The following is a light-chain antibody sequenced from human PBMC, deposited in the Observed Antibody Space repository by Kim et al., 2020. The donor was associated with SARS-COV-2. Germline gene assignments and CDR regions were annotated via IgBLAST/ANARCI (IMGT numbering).Light chain of an antibody. J-gene: IGKJ5*01. CDR2: AAS. V-gene: IGKV1-9*01. CDR1: QGISSY. CDR3: QQLNSYPIT. Sequence: ASVGDRVTITCRASQGISSYLAWYQQKPGKAPQLLIYAASTLQSGVPSRFSGSGSGTDFTLTISSLEPEDFATYYCQQLNSYPITFGQGTRLEIK.